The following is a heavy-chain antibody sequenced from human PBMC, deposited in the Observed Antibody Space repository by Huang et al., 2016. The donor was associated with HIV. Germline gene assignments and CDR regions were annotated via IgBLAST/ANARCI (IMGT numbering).Heavy chain of an antibody. D-gene: IGHD3-3*01. Sequence: QVQLQESGPGLLKPSQTLSLTCSVSDGSVSGGSYLWTWIRQPAGKGLEWIGPIDISGPAKYNPSLQSRVTISLDTSKSQFSLNLHAVTAADTGVYYCERADDFWSGHYMGGCDWGQGRLVIVSS. J-gene: IGHJ1*01. CDR2: IDISGPA. CDR1: DGSVSGGSYL. V-gene: IGHV4-61*09. CDR3: ERADDFWSGHYMGGCD.